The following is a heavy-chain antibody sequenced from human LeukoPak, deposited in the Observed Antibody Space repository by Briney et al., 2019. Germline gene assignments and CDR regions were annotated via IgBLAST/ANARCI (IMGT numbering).Heavy chain of an antibody. V-gene: IGHV3-21*01. CDR2: ISSSSSYI. D-gene: IGHD6-13*01. Sequence: GGSLRLSCAASGFPFNTYAMNWVRQAPGKGLEWVSSISSSSSYIYYADSVKGRFTISRDNAKNSLYLQMNSLRAEDTAVYYCAREGYSGGAFDIWGQGTMVTVSS. J-gene: IGHJ3*02. CDR1: GFPFNTYA. CDR3: AREGYSGGAFDI.